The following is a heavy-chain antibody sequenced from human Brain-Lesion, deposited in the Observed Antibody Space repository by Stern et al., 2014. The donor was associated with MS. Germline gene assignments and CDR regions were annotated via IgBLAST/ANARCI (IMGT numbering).Heavy chain of an antibody. CDR1: GGSISSGSDY. D-gene: IGHD5-18*01. Sequence: QVQLVQSGPGLVKPSQTLSLTCTVSGGSISSGSDYWSWLRQPVGKGLEWIGRIHPSGSAFSTPSLKSRVTISTDTSMNQFSLELNSATAADTAIYYCASGYRIFDYWGQGILVTVSS. V-gene: IGHV4-61*02. CDR2: IHPSGSA. CDR3: ASGYRIFDY. J-gene: IGHJ4*02.